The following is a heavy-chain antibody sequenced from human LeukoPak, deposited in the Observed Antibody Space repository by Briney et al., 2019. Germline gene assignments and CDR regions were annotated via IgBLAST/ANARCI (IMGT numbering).Heavy chain of an antibody. J-gene: IGHJ6*03. Sequence: SETLSLTCTVSGGSISSSSYYWSWIRQPPGKGLEWIAYINYSGSTYYNPSLKSRVTISVDTSKNQFSLKLSSVTAADTAVYYCARGPSLVGYYYIDVWGKGTTVTVSS. V-gene: IGHV4-61*05. CDR2: INYSGST. CDR1: GGSISSSSYY. CDR3: ARGPSLVGYYYIDV. D-gene: IGHD1-26*01.